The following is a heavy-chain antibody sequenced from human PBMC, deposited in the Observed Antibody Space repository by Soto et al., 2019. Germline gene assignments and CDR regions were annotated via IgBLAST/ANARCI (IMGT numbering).Heavy chain of an antibody. D-gene: IGHD3-9*01. V-gene: IGHV3-23*01. CDR3: AKGAWYYDIWTGYGYFDY. J-gene: IGHJ4*02. Sequence: EVQLLESGGGLVQPGGSLRLSCAASGFTFSSYAMSWVRQAPGKGLEWISGISGSGVSTYYADSVKGRFTISRDNSKNTLYRQMNSLRAEDTAVYYCAKGAWYYDIWTGYGYFDYWGQGTLVTVSS. CDR2: ISGSGVST. CDR1: GFTFSSYA.